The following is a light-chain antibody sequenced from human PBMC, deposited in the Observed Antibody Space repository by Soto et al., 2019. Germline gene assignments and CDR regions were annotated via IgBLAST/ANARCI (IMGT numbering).Light chain of an antibody. V-gene: IGKV1-5*03. CDR1: QSINNW. CDR2: KAS. Sequence: DIQMTQSPSTLSASEGDRVTITCRASQSINNWLAWYQQKPGKAPKLLISKASNLKSGVPSRFSGTGSGTEFTLTISSLQPDDFARYYCEQYDSYPFTFGGGTKVEI. CDR3: EQYDSYPFT. J-gene: IGKJ4*01.